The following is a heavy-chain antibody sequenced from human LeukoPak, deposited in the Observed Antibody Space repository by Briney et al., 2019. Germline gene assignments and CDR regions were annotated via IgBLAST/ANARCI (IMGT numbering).Heavy chain of an antibody. CDR3: ARFGVDYDMDV. D-gene: IGHD3-16*01. CDR1: GGSISGHY. CDR2: IHYTGKP. V-gene: IGHV4-59*11. Sequence: SETLSLTCSVSGGSISGHYWTWIRQPPGKGLEWIGQIHYTGKPDYNPSLKSRITISVDTSKNQVSLRVSSVTAADSAIYYCARFGVDYDMDVWGHGTTVTVFS. J-gene: IGHJ6*02.